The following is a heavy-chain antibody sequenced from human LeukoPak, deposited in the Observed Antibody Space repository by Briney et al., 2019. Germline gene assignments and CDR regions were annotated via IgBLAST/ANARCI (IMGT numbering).Heavy chain of an antibody. Sequence: GGSLRLSCAASGFTFDDYGISWVRQAPGKGLEWVSGINWNGGSTGYADSVKGRFTISRDNAKNSLYLQMNSLRAEDTALYYCARDGNYGSGSYTPRLYYYYYMDVWGKGTTVTVSS. CDR2: INWNGGST. J-gene: IGHJ6*03. V-gene: IGHV3-20*04. CDR1: GFTFDDYG. CDR3: ARDGNYGSGSYTPRLYYYYYMDV. D-gene: IGHD3-10*01.